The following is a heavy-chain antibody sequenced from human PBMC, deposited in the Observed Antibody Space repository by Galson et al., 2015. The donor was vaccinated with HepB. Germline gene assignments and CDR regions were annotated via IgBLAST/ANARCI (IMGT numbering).Heavy chain of an antibody. J-gene: IGHJ3*02. CDR3: ARGSSGVFGVVITHDAFDI. Sequence: ETLSLTCAVSGGSISSSHWWSWVRQPPGKGLEWIGEIYYSGGTNYNPSLKSRVSISVDKSKNQFSLKLSSVTAADTAVYYCARGSSGVFGVVITHDAFDIWGQGTMVTVSS. CDR2: IYYSGGT. V-gene: IGHV4-4*02. D-gene: IGHD3-3*01. CDR1: GGSISSSHW.